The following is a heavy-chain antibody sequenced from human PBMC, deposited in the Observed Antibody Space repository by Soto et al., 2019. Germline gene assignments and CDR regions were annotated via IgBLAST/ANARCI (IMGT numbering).Heavy chain of an antibody. CDR2: INPSGGST. CDR1: GYTFTSYY. D-gene: IGHD2-15*01. J-gene: IGHJ3*02. Sequence: ASVKVSCKASGYTFTSYYMHWVRQAPGQGLEWMGIINPSGGSTSYAQKFQGRVTMTRGTSTSTVYMELSSLRSEDTAVYYCARGAHVVVVAAIDAFDIWGQGTMVTVSS. CDR3: ARGAHVVVVAAIDAFDI. V-gene: IGHV1-46*03.